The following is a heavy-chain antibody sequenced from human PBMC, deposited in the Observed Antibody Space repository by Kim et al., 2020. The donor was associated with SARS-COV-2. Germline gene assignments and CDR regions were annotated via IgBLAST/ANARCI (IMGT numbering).Heavy chain of an antibody. V-gene: IGHV3-30*18. J-gene: IGHJ6*03. CDR2: ISYDGSNK. CDR1: GFTFSSYG. Sequence: GGSLRLSCAASGFTFSSYGMHWVRQAPGKGLEWVAVISYDGSNKYYADSVKGRFTISRDNSKSTLYLQMNSLRAEDTAVYYCAKDHIDYYMDVWGKGTTV. CDR3: AKDHIDYYMDV. D-gene: IGHD5-12*01.